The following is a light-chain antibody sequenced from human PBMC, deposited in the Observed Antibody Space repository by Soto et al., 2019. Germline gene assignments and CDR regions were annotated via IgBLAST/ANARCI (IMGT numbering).Light chain of an antibody. Sequence: QSVLTQLPSASASLGASVKLTCSLSSGHSRYTIAWHQQQPEKGPRYLMKVSSDGSHVKGDGIPDRFSGSSSGAERYLTISSLQSEDEADYYCQTWNTGLVTFSGGTKLTVL. J-gene: IGLJ2*01. CDR2: VSSDGSH. CDR3: QTWNTGLVT. V-gene: IGLV4-69*01. CDR1: SGHSRYT.